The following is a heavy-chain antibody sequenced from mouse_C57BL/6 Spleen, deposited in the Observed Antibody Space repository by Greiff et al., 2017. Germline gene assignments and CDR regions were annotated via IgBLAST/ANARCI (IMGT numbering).Heavy chain of an antibody. D-gene: IGHD2-4*01. J-gene: IGHJ3*01. CDR2: IDPSDSYT. V-gene: IGHV1-69*01. CDR1: GYTFTSYW. Sequence: QVHVKQPGAELVMPGASVKLSCKASGYTFTSYWMHWVKQRPGQGLEWIGEIDPSDSYTNYNQKFKGKSTLTVDKSSSTAYMQLSSLTSEDSAVYYCARGYDYDVRFAYWGQGTLVTVSA. CDR3: ARGYDYDVRFAY.